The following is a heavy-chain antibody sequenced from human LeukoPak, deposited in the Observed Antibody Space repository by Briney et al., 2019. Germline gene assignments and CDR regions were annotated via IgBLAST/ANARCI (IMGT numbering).Heavy chain of an antibody. CDR3: ARGGQWAETNWFDP. CDR2: IYSSGHT. CDR1: DGSISDYH. V-gene: IGHV4-59*01. Sequence: SETLSLTCTVSDGSISDYHWVWIRQPPGKGLEWIGDIYSSGHTDYTPSLRGRASMSIDASRNHFSLKVDSVTTADTAVYYCARGGQWAETNWFDPWGRGILVSVS. J-gene: IGHJ5*02. D-gene: IGHD1-26*01.